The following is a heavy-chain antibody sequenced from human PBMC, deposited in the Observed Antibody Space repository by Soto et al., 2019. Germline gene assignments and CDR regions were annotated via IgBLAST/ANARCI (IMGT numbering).Heavy chain of an antibody. D-gene: IGHD5-18*01. CDR3: ARGRPPKTDTAMVDFDY. CDR2: IYYSGST. CDR1: GGSISSGGYY. J-gene: IGHJ4*02. Sequence: QVQLQESGPGLVKPSQTLSLTCTVSGGSISSGGYYWSWIRQHPGKGLEWIGYIYYSGSTYYNPSLKSRVTIAVDTSKNQFSLKLSSVTAADTAVYYCARGRPPKTDTAMVDFDYWGQGTLVTVSS. V-gene: IGHV4-31*03.